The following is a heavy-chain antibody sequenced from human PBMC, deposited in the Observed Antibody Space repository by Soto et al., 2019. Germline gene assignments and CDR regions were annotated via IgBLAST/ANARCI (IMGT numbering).Heavy chain of an antibody. Sequence: ASVKVSCKASGYTFTSYGISWVRQAPGQGLEWMGWISAYNGNTNYAQKLQGRVTMTTDTSTDTAYMELSSLRSEDTAVYYCATVPRFLEWLSNWFDPWGQGTLVTVSS. CDR1: GYTFTSYG. CDR2: ISAYNGNT. V-gene: IGHV1-18*01. J-gene: IGHJ5*02. D-gene: IGHD3-3*01. CDR3: ATVPRFLEWLSNWFDP.